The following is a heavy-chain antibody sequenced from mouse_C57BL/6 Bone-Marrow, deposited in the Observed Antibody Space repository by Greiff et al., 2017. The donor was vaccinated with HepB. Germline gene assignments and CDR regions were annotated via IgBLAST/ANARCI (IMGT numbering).Heavy chain of an antibody. CDR2: IYPRSGNT. D-gene: IGHD1-1*01. CDR3: ARGGSSYGAMDY. Sequence: QVQLKESGAELARPGASVKLSCKASGYTFTSYGISWVKLRTGQGLEWIGEIYPRSGNTYYNEKFKGKATLTADKSSSTAYMELRSLTSEDSAVYFCARGGSSYGAMDYWGQGTSVTVSS. V-gene: IGHV1-81*01. CDR1: GYTFTSYG. J-gene: IGHJ4*01.